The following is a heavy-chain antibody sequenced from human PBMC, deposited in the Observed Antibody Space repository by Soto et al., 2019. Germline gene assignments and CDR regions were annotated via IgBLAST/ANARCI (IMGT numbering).Heavy chain of an antibody. J-gene: IGHJ4*02. CDR3: ARPPGYISDWYYFDL. V-gene: IGHV1-2*02. Sequence: GALLKVSFKASGYSFIEYYMHWLRQAPGQGFEWMGRISPKSGGTNYAQKFEGRVTMTWDTSLNTAYMELSSLISEDTAVYYCARPPGYISDWYYFDLWGQGTLVTVSS. CDR2: ISPKSGGT. CDR1: GYSFIEYY. D-gene: IGHD3-9*01.